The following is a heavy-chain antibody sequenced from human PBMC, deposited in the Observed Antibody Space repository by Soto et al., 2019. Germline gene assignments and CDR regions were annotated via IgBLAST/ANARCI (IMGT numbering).Heavy chain of an antibody. D-gene: IGHD3-10*01. CDR1: GFTFSSYG. J-gene: IGHJ4*02. CDR3: APWFGAFDY. Sequence: QVQLVESGGGVVQPGRSLRLSCAAPGFTFSSYGMHWVRQAPGKGLEWVAVISYDGSNKYYADSVKGRFTISRDNSKKTLYLQMNSLRAEDTAVYYCAPWFGAFDYWGQGTLVTVSS. CDR2: ISYDGSNK. V-gene: IGHV3-30*03.